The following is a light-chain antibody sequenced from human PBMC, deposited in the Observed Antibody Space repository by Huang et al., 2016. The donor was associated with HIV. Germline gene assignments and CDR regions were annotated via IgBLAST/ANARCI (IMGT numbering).Light chain of an antibody. CDR2: GAS. J-gene: IGKJ3*01. Sequence: EIVMTPSPATLSVSPGDRATLSCRASPGIGNNFAWYPQKPGHPPRLLIYGASTGATDIPARFSGSGSGTEFTLTISSLQSEDSAIYLCQQYNDWPRITFGPGTKVDLK. CDR3: QQYNDWPRIT. V-gene: IGKV3-15*01. CDR1: PGIGNN.